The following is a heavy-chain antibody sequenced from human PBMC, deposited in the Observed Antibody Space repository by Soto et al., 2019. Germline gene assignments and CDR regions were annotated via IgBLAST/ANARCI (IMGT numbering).Heavy chain of an antibody. V-gene: IGHV3-30*04. CDR1: GVKFSSYS. D-gene: IGHD6-13*01. J-gene: IGHJ1*01. CDR3: AREGHAAAGNTPHN. Sequence: PGGALRVSWTASGVKFSSYSIHWCRQALGKGLEWVAVISYDGGKKYYADSVKGRFTISRDNSKNTLYVEMNSLSAADTAVYYCAREGHAAAGNTPHNRGQRTLVPVSS. CDR2: ISYDGGKK.